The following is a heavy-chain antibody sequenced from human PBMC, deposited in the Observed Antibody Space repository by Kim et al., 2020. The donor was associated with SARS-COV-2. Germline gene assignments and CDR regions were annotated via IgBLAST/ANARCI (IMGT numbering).Heavy chain of an antibody. Sequence: RGTISVDTSKNQFSLKLSSVTAADTAVYYCAREHLDYYDSSGTPDAFDIWGQGTMVTVSS. CDR3: AREHLDYYDSSGTPDAFDI. V-gene: IGHV4-59*01. D-gene: IGHD3-22*01. J-gene: IGHJ3*02.